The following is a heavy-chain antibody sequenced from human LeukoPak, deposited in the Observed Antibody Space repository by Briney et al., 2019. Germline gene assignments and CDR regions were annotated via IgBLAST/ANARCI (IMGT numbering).Heavy chain of an antibody. CDR3: ARDKIGRYSSVSGRAFDI. V-gene: IGHV3-21*01. D-gene: IGHD6-19*01. Sequence: VKPGGSLRLSCAASGFTFSIYTMNWVRQAPGKGLEWVSSINGSGSYYADSVKGRFTISRDNAKNSLYLQMNSLRAEDTAVYYCARDKIGRYSSVSGRAFDIWGQGTMVTVS. J-gene: IGHJ3*02. CDR2: INGSGS. CDR1: GFTFSIYT.